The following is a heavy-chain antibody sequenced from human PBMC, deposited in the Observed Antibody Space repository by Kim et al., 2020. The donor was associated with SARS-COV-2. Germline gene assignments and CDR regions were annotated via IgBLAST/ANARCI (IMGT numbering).Heavy chain of an antibody. V-gene: IGHV1-24*01. CDR1: GYTLTELS. CDR2: FDPEDGET. Sequence: ASVKVSCKVSGYTLTELSMHWVRQAPGKGLEWMGGFDPEDGETIYAQKFQGRVTVTEDTSTDTAYMELSSLRSEDTAVYYCSTYDYLGQRTLVTVSS. CDR3: STYDY. J-gene: IGHJ4*02.